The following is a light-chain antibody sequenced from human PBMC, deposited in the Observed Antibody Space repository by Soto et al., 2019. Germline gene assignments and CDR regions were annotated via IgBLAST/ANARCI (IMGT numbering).Light chain of an antibody. V-gene: IGLV2-14*01. CDR2: EVS. J-gene: IGLJ1*01. CDR3: CSYAGSYPFV. Sequence: QSALTQPASVSGSPGQSITISCTGTSSDVGGYNYVSWYQQHPGKAPKLMIYEVSNRPSGVSNRFSGSKSGNTASLTISGLQAEDEADYYCCSYAGSYPFVFGTGTKVTVL. CDR1: SSDVGGYNY.